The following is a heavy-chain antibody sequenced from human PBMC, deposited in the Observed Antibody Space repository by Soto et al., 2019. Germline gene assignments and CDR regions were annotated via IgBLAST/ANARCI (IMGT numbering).Heavy chain of an antibody. J-gene: IGHJ4*02. V-gene: IGHV1-69*06. D-gene: IGHD3-3*01. CDR2: IIPIFGTA. CDR3: AGRRDDFWSGYAPFDY. CDR1: GGTFSSYA. Sequence: QVQLVQSGAEVKKPGSSVKVSCKASGGTFSSYAISWVRQAPGQGLEWRGGIIPIFGTANYAQKFQGRVTITADKSTSTAHMELSSLRSEATAVYYCAGRRDDFWSGYAPFDYWGQGTLVTVSS.